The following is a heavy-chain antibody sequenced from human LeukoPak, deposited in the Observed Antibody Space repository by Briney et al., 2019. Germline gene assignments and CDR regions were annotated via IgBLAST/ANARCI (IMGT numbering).Heavy chain of an antibody. CDR3: AREPPLYYDYVWGSYRSYYFDY. D-gene: IGHD3-16*02. CDR1: GSTFSSYG. V-gene: IGHV3-30*03. Sequence: GGSLRLSCAASGSTFSSYGMNWVRQAPGKGLEWVAVISYDGGNKYYADSVKGRFTISRDNSKNTLYLQMNSLRAEDTAVYYCAREPPLYYDYVWGSYRSYYFDYWGQGTLVTVSS. J-gene: IGHJ4*02. CDR2: ISYDGGNK.